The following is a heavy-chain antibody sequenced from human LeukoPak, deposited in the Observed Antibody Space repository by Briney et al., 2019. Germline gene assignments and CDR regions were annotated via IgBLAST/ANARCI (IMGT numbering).Heavy chain of an antibody. CDR2: VSYSGDT. CDR1: GGSISGHF. D-gene: IGHD1-26*01. J-gene: IGHJ4*02. Sequence: PSETLSLTCTVSGGSISGHFWSWIRQSPGKGREGIGFVSYSGDTNYSPSFNGRVTISLDTSKSKFSLNLHSVTAADTAVYFCARGGASSRYFGYWGQGTLVTVSS. V-gene: IGHV4-59*11. CDR3: ARGGASSRYFGY.